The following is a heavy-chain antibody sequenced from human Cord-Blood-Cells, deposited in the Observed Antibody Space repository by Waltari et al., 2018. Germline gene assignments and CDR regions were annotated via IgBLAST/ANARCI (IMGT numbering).Heavy chain of an antibody. CDR2: INHSGST. CDR3: ARGPSGFWSGYYGSWWFDP. V-gene: IGHV4-34*01. D-gene: IGHD3-3*01. Sequence: QVQLQQWGAGLLKPSETLSLTCAVHGGSFSGYYWSWIRQPPGQGLEWIGEINHSGSTNYNPSLKSRVTISVDTSKNQFSLKLSSVTAADTAVYYCARGPSGFWSGYYGSWWFDPWGQGTLVTVSS. CDR1: GGSFSGYY. J-gene: IGHJ5*02.